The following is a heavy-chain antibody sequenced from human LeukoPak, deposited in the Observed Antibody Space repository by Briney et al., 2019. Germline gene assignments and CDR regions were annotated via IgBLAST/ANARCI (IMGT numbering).Heavy chain of an antibody. CDR3: ARGDFGGNSGLEY. V-gene: IGHV3-53*01. J-gene: IGHJ4*02. D-gene: IGHD4-23*01. CDR1: GFSVSTKY. Sequence: GGSLRLSCAASGFSVSTKYMSWVRQAPGKGLEWISLIYSGGNTYYAGSVKGRFSVSRDNSKNTVYLQMDSLRVEDTAVYYCARGDFGGNSGLEYWGQGSLVTVFS. CDR2: IYSGGNT.